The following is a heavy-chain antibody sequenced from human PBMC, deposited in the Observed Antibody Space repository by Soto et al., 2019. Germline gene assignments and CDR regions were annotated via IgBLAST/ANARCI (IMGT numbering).Heavy chain of an antibody. Sequence: SVKVSCKASGGTFSSYAISWVRQAPGQGLEWMGGIIPIFGTANYAQKFQGRVTITADESTSTAYMELSSLRSEDTAVYYCARELRITMIVRAHAFDIWGQGTAVTVSS. CDR2: IIPIFGTA. D-gene: IGHD3-22*01. CDR3: ARELRITMIVRAHAFDI. J-gene: IGHJ3*02. V-gene: IGHV1-69*13. CDR1: GGTFSSYA.